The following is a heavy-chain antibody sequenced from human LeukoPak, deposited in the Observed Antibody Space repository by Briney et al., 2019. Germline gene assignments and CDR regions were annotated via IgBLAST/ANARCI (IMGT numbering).Heavy chain of an antibody. Sequence: RLGGSLRLSCAASGFIFRSYTMNWVRQAPGKGLEWVSDISSSGSTIHYADSVKGRFTISRDNAENSLYLQMTSLRGDDTAVYYCARGDDYGDYDWGQGTLVTVSS. J-gene: IGHJ4*02. CDR3: ARGDDYGDYD. CDR1: GFIFRSYT. D-gene: IGHD4-17*01. V-gene: IGHV3-48*01. CDR2: ISSSGSTI.